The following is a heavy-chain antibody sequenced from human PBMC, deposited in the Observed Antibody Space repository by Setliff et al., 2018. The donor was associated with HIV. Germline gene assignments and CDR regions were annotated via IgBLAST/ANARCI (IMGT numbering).Heavy chain of an antibody. D-gene: IGHD3-10*01. J-gene: IGHJ3*02. CDR2: VSDSGSG. Sequence: PSETLSLTCIVSGDAISNGLYWGWIRQPPGKGLEWIGTVSDSGSGHYNPPLNSRVTISVDTSKNQLSLKLTSVTAADTAVYYCTYSGADAFDIWGQGTMVTVSS. CDR1: GDAISNGLY. V-gene: IGHV4-38-2*02. CDR3: TYSGADAFDI.